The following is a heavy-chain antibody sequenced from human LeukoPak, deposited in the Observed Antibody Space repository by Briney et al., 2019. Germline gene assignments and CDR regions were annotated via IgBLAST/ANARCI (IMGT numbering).Heavy chain of an antibody. CDR3: ARSFSLDYFDS. CDR2: INSDGSSS. D-gene: IGHD3-16*01. Sequence: SGGSLRLSCAASGFTFSSYWMHWVRQAPGKGLVWVSRINSDGSSSNYADSVKGRLTISRDNAKNTLYLQMNSLRAEDTAVYYCARSFSLDYFDSWGQGTLVTVSS. CDR1: GFTFSSYW. J-gene: IGHJ4*02. V-gene: IGHV3-74*01.